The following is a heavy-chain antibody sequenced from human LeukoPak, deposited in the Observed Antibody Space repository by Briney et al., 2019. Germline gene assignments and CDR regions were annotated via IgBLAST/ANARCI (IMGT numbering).Heavy chain of an antibody. CDR1: GFTFSSYG. CDR2: IRYDGSNK. D-gene: IGHD1-26*01. J-gene: IGHJ4*02. CDR3: TTDGVGVEGATYDN. V-gene: IGHV3-30*02. Sequence: GGSLRLSCAASGFTFSSYGMHWVRQAPGKGLEWVAFIRYDGSNKYYADSVKGRFTISRDNSKNTLHLQMNSLRAEDTAVYYCTTDGVGVEGATYDNWGQGTLVSVSS.